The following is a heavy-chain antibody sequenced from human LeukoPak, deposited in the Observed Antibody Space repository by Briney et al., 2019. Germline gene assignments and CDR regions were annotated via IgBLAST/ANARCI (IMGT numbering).Heavy chain of an antibody. Sequence: RASVKVSCKASGYTFTGYYMHWVRQAPGQGLEWMGWLNPNSGGIKYAQKFQGRVTMTRDTSISTAQMELSRLRSDDTAFYYCARDRSATPSEFDYWGQGTLISVSS. CDR2: LNPNSGGI. CDR3: ARDRSATPSEFDY. CDR1: GYTFTGYY. D-gene: IGHD2-2*02. V-gene: IGHV1-2*02. J-gene: IGHJ4*02.